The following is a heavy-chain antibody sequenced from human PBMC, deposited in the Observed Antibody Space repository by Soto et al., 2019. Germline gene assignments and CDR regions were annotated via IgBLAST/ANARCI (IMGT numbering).Heavy chain of an antibody. CDR1: GGTFSSYA. D-gene: IGHD1-1*01. Sequence: QVQLVQSGAEVKKPGSSVKVSCKASGGTFSSYAISWVRQAPGQGLEWMGGIIPIFGTANYAQKFQGRVTITADESTSTAYMELSSLRSEDTAVYYCARDEAPYNWNDGVRGNWCDPWGQGTLVTVSS. V-gene: IGHV1-69*01. CDR3: ARDEAPYNWNDGVRGNWCDP. CDR2: IIPIFGTA. J-gene: IGHJ5*02.